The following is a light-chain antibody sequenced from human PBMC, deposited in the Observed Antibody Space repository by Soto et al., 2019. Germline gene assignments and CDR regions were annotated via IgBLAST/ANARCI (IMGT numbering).Light chain of an antibody. J-gene: IGLJ1*01. V-gene: IGLV2-23*02. CDR1: STDVGGYNY. CDR2: EVT. CDR3: CSYAGRSDYV. Sequence: QSVLAQPSSVSGSPGQSITISCTGTSTDVGGYNYVSWYQHHPGKGPKLLIYEVTKRPSGVSNRFSASKSGNTASLTISGLQAEDEADYYCCSYAGRSDYVFGTGTKVTVL.